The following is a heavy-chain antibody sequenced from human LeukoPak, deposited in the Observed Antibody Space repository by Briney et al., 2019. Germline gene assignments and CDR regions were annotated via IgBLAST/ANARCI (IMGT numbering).Heavy chain of an antibody. CDR3: ARDVDTSNHMSIFDP. Sequence: GGSLRLSCAGSGFTFSHYGMHWVRQAPGKGLEWVAGIQYDGSKTYYGDSVKGRFSISRDNSRNTLYLQMSSLRAEDTAVYSCARDVDTSNHMSIFDPWGQGTLVTVSS. CDR1: GFTFSHYG. D-gene: IGHD2-21*01. CDR2: IQYDGSKT. J-gene: IGHJ5*02. V-gene: IGHV3-33*01.